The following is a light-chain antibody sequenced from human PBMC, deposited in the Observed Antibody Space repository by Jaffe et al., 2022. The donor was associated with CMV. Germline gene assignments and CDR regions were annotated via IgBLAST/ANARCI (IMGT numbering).Light chain of an antibody. CDR1: QSVTSNY. V-gene: IGKV3-20*01. CDR3: QQYGTSPRT. CDR2: AAS. J-gene: IGKJ1*01. Sequence: EIVLTQSPGTLSLSPGERATLSCRASQSVTSNYLGWYQQKPGQAPRLLIFAASSRATGIPDRFSGGGSGTDFTLTISRLEPEDFAVYYCQQYGTSPRTFGQGTKVEIK.